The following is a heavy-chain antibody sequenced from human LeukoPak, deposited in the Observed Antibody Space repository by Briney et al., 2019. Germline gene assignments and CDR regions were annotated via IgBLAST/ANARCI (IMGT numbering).Heavy chain of an antibody. CDR1: GFTFSSYA. Sequence: GGSLRLSCAASGFTFSSYAMHWVRQAPGKGLEWVAVISYDGSNKYYADSVKGRFTISRDNSKNTLYLQMNSLRAEDTAVYYCARGEQLTSFDYWGQGTLVTVSS. J-gene: IGHJ4*02. D-gene: IGHD1/OR15-1a*01. CDR2: ISYDGSNK. CDR3: ARGEQLTSFDY. V-gene: IGHV3-30*14.